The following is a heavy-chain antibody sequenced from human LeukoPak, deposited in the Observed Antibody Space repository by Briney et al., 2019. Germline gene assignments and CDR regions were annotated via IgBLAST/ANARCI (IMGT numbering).Heavy chain of an antibody. CDR1: GFSLSTTGMC. J-gene: IGHJ4*02. Sequence: SGPTLVKPTQTLTLTCTFSGFSLSTTGMCVTWFRQPPGKALEWLARIDWDDDKYYSTSLKTRLTISKDTSKDQVALTLTNMDPVDTATYYCTRISPWPKRTAVARDFWGQGTLVTVSS. CDR2: IDWDDDK. V-gene: IGHV2-70*11. D-gene: IGHD6-19*01. CDR3: TRISPWPKRTAVARDF.